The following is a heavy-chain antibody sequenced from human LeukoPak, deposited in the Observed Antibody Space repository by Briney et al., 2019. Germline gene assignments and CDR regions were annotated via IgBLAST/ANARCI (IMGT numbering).Heavy chain of an antibody. CDR1: GGSFSGYY. V-gene: IGHV4-34*01. Sequence: KPSETLFLTCAVYGGSFSGYYWSWIRQPPGKGLEWIGAINHSGSTNYNPSLKSRVTISVDTSKNQFSLKLSSVTAADTAVYYCARASSYYDILTGPLAVGYMDVWGKGTTVTVSS. J-gene: IGHJ6*03. CDR2: INHSGST. D-gene: IGHD3-9*01. CDR3: ARASSYYDILTGPLAVGYMDV.